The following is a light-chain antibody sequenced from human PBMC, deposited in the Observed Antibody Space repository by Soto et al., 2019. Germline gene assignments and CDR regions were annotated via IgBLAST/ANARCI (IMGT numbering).Light chain of an antibody. J-gene: IGKJ1*01. Sequence: EIVLTQSPGTLSLSPGERATLSCRASQSVSATYYLAWYQQKPGQAPRLLIYGTAIRATGIPDRFSGSGSGTDFTLTISRLEPEDFAGYYCQHYGNSPPWTFGQGTKVEIK. CDR3: QHYGNSPPWT. CDR1: QSVSATY. CDR2: GTA. V-gene: IGKV3-20*01.